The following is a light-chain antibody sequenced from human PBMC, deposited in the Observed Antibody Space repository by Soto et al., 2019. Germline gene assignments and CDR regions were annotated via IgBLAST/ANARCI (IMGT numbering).Light chain of an antibody. CDR1: QGINNY. J-gene: IGKJ3*01. Sequence: DIQMTQSPSSLSASVGDRVTSTCRASQGINNYLAWYQQKPGKAPKLLIYAASTLQSGVPSRFSGGGSGTDFTLTLSSLQPEDVATYYCQKYNNGPPATFGPGTKVGV. V-gene: IGKV1-27*01. CDR3: QKYNNGPPAT. CDR2: AAS.